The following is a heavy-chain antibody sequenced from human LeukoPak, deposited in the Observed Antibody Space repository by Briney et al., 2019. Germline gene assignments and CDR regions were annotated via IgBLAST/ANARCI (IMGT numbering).Heavy chain of an antibody. CDR3: ARVYGSGSYYYYYYGMDV. Sequence: SETLSLTCAVYGGSFSGYYWSWIRLPPGKGLEWIREINHSGSTNYNPSLKSRVTISVDTSKNQFSLKLSSVTAADTAVYYCARVYGSGSYYYYYYGMDVWGKGTTVTVSS. CDR1: GGSFSGYY. V-gene: IGHV4-34*01. J-gene: IGHJ6*04. CDR2: INHSGST. D-gene: IGHD3-10*01.